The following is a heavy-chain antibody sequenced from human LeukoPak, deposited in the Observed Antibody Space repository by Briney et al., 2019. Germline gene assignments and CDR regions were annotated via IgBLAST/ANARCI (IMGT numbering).Heavy chain of an antibody. CDR2: ITGSSSHI. V-gene: IGHV3-21*01. D-gene: IGHD3-3*01. CDR3: ATSITYFDFWSVRDWMAH. CDR1: GLMFRSYS. Sequence: GGSLRLSCVVSGLMFRSYSVIWVRQPPGKGLEWVSSITGSSSHIFYTDSVKGRFTISIDNGKNSAYLQMDSLRAEDTAVYFCATSITYFDFWSVRDWMAHWGQGTLVIVSS. J-gene: IGHJ5*02.